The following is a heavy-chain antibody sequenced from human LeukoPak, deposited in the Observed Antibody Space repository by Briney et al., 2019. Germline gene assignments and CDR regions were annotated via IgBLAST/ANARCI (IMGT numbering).Heavy chain of an antibody. CDR2: IYSGGST. V-gene: IGHV3-66*01. Sequence: GGSLRLSCAASGFTVSSNYMNWVRQAPGKGLEWVSVIYSGGSTYYADSVKGRFTISRDNSKNTLYLQMNSLRAEDTAVYFCARIRPGNYFDYWGQGALVTVSS. D-gene: IGHD6-6*01. J-gene: IGHJ4*02. CDR1: GFTVSSNY. CDR3: ARIRPGNYFDY.